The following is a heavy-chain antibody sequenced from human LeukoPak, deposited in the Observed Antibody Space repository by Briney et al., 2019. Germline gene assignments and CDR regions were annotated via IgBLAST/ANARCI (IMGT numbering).Heavy chain of an antibody. V-gene: IGHV1-69*13. CDR2: IIPIFGTA. CDR3: ARDNAAAAGTVRFDP. CDR1: GGTFSSYA. Sequence: ASVKVSCKASGGTFSSYAISWVRQAPGQGLEWVGGIIPIFGTANYAQKFQGRVTITADESTSTAYMELSSLRSEDTAVYYCARDNAAAAGTVRFDPWGQGTLVTVSS. D-gene: IGHD6-13*01. J-gene: IGHJ5*02.